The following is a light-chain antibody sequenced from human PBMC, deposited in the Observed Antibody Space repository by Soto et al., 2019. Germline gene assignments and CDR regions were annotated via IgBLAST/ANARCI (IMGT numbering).Light chain of an antibody. J-gene: IGKJ4*01. CDR1: QGISDY. Sequence: DIKMTQSPSSLSASVGDRVTITCQASQGISDYLAWYQQKPGKVPKLLIYAASTLQSGVPSRFSGSGSGSDFTLTISSLQPEDVATYYCQKYNSAPLTFGGGTKVEIK. V-gene: IGKV1-27*01. CDR2: AAS. CDR3: QKYNSAPLT.